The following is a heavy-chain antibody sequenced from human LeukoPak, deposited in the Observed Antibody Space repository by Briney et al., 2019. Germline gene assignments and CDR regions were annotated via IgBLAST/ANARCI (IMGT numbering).Heavy chain of an antibody. V-gene: IGHV4-59*01. Sequence: SETLSLTYTVSGGSNSTYYWRWIRQPPAKGLEWIGYIYYSWSTNYNPSLKSRVTISVDTPTHQFSLKLSSVTAADTAVYYCARGGGYGEYYYYNYGMDVWGQGTTVTVSS. CDR2: IYYSWST. CDR3: ARGGGYGEYYYYNYGMDV. J-gene: IGHJ6*02. D-gene: IGHD2-15*01. CDR1: GGSNSTYY.